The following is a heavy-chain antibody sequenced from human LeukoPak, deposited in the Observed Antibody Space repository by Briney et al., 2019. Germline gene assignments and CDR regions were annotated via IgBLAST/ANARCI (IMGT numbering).Heavy chain of an antibody. Sequence: SETLSLTCTVSGGSISTYYWSWIRQPPGKGLEWIGYIYYSGSTNYNPSLKNRVTISVDTSKNQFSLKLSSVTAADTAVYYCARQSSSWYRGGYYYGMDVWGQGTTVTVSS. CDR1: GGSISTYY. CDR3: ARQSSSWYRGGYYYGMDV. V-gene: IGHV4-59*08. J-gene: IGHJ6*02. CDR2: IYYSGST. D-gene: IGHD6-13*01.